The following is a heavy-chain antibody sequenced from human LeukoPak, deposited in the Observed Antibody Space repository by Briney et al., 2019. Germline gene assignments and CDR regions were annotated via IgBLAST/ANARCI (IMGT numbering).Heavy chain of an antibody. CDR3: ARRVPLGYCSSTSCYAAFDY. D-gene: IGHD2-2*01. J-gene: IGHJ4*02. CDR1: GYSFASYW. Sequence: GESLRISCKGSGYSFASYWISWVRQMPGKGLEWMGRIDPSDSYTNYSPSFQGHVTISADKSISTAYLQWSSLKASDTAMYYCARRVPLGYCSSTSCYAAFDYWGQGTLVTVSS. V-gene: IGHV5-10-1*01. CDR2: IDPSDSYT.